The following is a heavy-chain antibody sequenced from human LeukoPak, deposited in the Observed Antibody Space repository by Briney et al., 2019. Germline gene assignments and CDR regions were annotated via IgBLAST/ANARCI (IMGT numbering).Heavy chain of an antibody. Sequence: SVKVSCKASGGTFSSYAISWVRQAPGQGLEWMGGIIPIFGTANYAQKFQGRVTITADESTSTAYMELSSLRSEDTAVYYCARAIAAPPHYYYYYMDVWGKGTTVTVSS. CDR2: IIPIFGTA. V-gene: IGHV1-69*13. D-gene: IGHD6-6*01. CDR1: GGTFSSYA. CDR3: ARAIAAPPHYYYYYMDV. J-gene: IGHJ6*03.